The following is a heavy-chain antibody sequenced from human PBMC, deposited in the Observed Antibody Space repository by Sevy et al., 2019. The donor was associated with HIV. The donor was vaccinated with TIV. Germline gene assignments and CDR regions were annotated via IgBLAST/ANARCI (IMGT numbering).Heavy chain of an antibody. CDR3: AKPRGRITIFPYGMDV. CDR1: GFPFNDHA. CDR2: ISWNRGSV. Sequence: GGSLRLSCAASGFPFNDHAMHWVRQTPGKGLEWVAGISWNRGSVGYADSVKGRFTISRDNSKHTLYLKMNSLRAEDTAVYYCAKPRGRITIFPYGMDVWGQGTTVTVSS. V-gene: IGHV3-9*01. D-gene: IGHD3-3*01. J-gene: IGHJ6*02.